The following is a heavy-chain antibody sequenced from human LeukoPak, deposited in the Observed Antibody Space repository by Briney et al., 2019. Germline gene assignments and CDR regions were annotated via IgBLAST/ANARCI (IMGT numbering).Heavy chain of an antibody. D-gene: IGHD5-12*01. V-gene: IGHV4-59*01. J-gene: IGHJ4*02. CDR3: AREITLTGYKYGLGFNY. Sequence: SETLSLTCTVSGGSISSYYWSWIRQSPGMGLEWIGSIYYNGATDYNPSLKSRVTISADTSNNQFSLRLRSVTAADTAVYYCAREITLTGYKYGLGFNYWGQGTLVTVSS. CDR2: IYYNGAT. CDR1: GGSISSYY.